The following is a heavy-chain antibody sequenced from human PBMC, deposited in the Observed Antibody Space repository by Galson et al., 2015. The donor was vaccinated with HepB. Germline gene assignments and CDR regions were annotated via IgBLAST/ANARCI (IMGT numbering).Heavy chain of an antibody. J-gene: IGHJ3*02. CDR3: ARISGDYGDIRGAFDI. Sequence: TLSLTCAVSGGSISSGGYSWSWIRQPPGKGLEWIGYIYHSGSTYYNPSLKSRVAISVDTSKNQFSLKLSSVTAADTAVYYCARISGDYGDIRGAFDIWGQGTMVTVSS. CDR2: IYHSGST. CDR1: GGSISSGGYS. D-gene: IGHD4-17*01. V-gene: IGHV4-30-2*01.